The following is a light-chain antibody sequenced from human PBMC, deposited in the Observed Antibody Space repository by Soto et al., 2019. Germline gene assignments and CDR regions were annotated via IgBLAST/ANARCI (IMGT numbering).Light chain of an antibody. V-gene: IGKV1-39*01. J-gene: IGKJ5*01. CDR1: QTVSTY. CDR2: ATS. CDR3: QQRFDSPIT. Sequence: DVQMSQSPSSLSASVGDRISITCRASQTVSTYLNWYQQKPGKAPTLLISATSTLQSGVPSRFSGTVSGTEFSLTITSLQPEDFATYYCQQRFDSPITFGQGTRLEI.